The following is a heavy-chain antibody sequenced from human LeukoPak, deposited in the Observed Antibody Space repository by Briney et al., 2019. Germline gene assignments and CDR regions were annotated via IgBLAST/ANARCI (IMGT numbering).Heavy chain of an antibody. CDR1: GFTFSSYA. V-gene: IGHV3-23*01. J-gene: IGHJ4*02. Sequence: GGSLRLSCAASGFTFSSYAMSWVRQAPGKGLEWVSAISGSGGSTYYTDSVKGRFTISRDNSKNTLYMQMNSLRAEDTAVYYCAKVAPKMIFQYYFDYWGQGTLVTVSS. CDR3: AKVAPKMIFQYYFDY. D-gene: IGHD2-15*01. CDR2: ISGSGGST.